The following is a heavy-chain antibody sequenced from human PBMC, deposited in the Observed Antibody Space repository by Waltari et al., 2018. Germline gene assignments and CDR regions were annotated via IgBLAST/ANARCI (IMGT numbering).Heavy chain of an antibody. V-gene: IGHV4-59*01. J-gene: IGHJ6*03. CDR2: IYYSGST. CDR3: ARGGYSAGENYYYMDV. CDR1: GGSISSYS. Sequence: QVQLQESGPGLVKPSETLSLTCTVSGGSISSYSWSWIRHPPGKGLEWIGYIYYSGSTNYNPSLKSRVTISVDTSKNQFSLKLSSVTAADTAVYYCARGGYSAGENYYYMDVWGKGTTVTVSS. D-gene: IGHD6-13*01.